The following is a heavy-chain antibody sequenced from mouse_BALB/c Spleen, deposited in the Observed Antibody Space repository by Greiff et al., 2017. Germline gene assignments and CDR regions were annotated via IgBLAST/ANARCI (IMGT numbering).Heavy chain of an antibody. CDR1: GFTFTDYY. Sequence: EVKLVESGGGLVQPGGSLRLSCATSGFTFTDYYMSWVRQPPGKALEWLGFIRNKANGYTTEYSASVKGRFTISRDNSQSILYLQMNTLRAEDSATYYCARSYGSSYFDYWGQGTTLTVSS. CDR2: IRNKANGYTT. V-gene: IGHV7-3*02. J-gene: IGHJ2*01. D-gene: IGHD1-1*01. CDR3: ARSYGSSYFDY.